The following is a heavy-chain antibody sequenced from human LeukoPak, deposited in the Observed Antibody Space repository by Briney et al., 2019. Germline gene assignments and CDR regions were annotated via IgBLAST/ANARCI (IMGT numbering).Heavy chain of an antibody. CDR3: ARYEVGPGFDY. J-gene: IGHJ4*02. V-gene: IGHV3-21*01. CDR2: ISSSSSYR. Sequence: GGSLRLSCAASGFTFSSYSINGVRQAPGKGLERVSSISSSSSYRYYADSVKGRFTISRDNAKNSLYLQMNSLRAEDTAVYYCARYEVGPGFDYWGPGTLVAVSS. CDR1: GFTFSSYS. D-gene: IGHD3-16*01.